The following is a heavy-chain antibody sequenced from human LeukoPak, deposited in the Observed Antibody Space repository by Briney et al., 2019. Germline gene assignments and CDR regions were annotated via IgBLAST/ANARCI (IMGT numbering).Heavy chain of an antibody. J-gene: IGHJ6*02. D-gene: IGHD3-22*01. CDR1: GYSFTRYW. Sequence: GESLKISCKASGYSFTRYWIGWVRQMPGKGLEWMGIIYPGDSDTRFSPSFQGQVTISVDKSISTAYLQWSSLKPSDTAVYYCARGRNYDSSGYYYYGMDVWGQGTTVTVSS. CDR2: IYPGDSDT. CDR3: ARGRNYDSSGYYYYGMDV. V-gene: IGHV5-51*01.